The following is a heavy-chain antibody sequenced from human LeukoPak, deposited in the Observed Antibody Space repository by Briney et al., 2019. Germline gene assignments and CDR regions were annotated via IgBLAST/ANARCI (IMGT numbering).Heavy chain of an antibody. J-gene: IGHJ4*02. D-gene: IGHD1-14*01. CDR3: ARGYGDFDF. V-gene: IGHV1-46*01. CDR2: INPSGGST. Sequence: ASVKEFCKASGYTFTSYHMNWVRQAPGQGLESMGIINPSGGSTSNAQKLQGRVTLSRATSTMTVYMELNSLISEDTAVYYCARGYGDFDFWGQGTLVTVSS. CDR1: GYTFTSYH.